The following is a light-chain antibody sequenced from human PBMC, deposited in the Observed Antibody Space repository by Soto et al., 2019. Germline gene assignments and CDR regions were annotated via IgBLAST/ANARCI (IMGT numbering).Light chain of an antibody. CDR2: DAS. Sequence: DIQMTQSPSTLPASVGDRVTITCRASQSISSWLAWYQQKPGKAPKLLIYDASSLESGVPSRFSGSGSGTEFTLTISSLQPDDFATYYCQQYNSYSWTVGQGTKVDSK. CDR3: QQYNSYSWT. V-gene: IGKV1-5*01. J-gene: IGKJ1*01. CDR1: QSISSW.